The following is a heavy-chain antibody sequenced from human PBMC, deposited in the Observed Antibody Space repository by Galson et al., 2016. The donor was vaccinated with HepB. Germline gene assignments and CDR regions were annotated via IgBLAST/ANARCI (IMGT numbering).Heavy chain of an antibody. CDR2: IVVGSGNK. V-gene: IGHV1-58*01. CDR3: AAGVGTGNYYLYFYMDV. J-gene: IGHJ6*03. Sequence: SVKVSCKASGFIFNNAAVQWVRQARGQRLEWIGWIVVGSGNKNYAQKFDGRVTITRDKSTNTAYLELSSLRSEDTAVYYCAAGVGTGNYYLYFYMDVWGKGTTVTVSS. D-gene: IGHD1-14*01. CDR1: GFIFNNAA.